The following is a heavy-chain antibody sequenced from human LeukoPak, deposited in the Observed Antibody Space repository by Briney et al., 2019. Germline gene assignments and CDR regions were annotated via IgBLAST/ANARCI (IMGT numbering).Heavy chain of an antibody. Sequence: SETLSLTCTVSGGSISSYYWSWIRQPPGKGLEWIGYIYYSRSTNYNPSLKSRVTISVDTSKNQFSLKLSSVTAADTAVYYCARLVWGSYRYANWGQGTLVTVSS. CDR2: IYYSRST. D-gene: IGHD3-16*02. CDR3: ARLVWGSYRYAN. V-gene: IGHV4-59*01. CDR1: GGSISSYY. J-gene: IGHJ4*02.